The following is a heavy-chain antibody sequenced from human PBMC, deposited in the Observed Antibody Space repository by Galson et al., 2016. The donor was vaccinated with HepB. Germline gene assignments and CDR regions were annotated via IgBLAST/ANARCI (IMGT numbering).Heavy chain of an antibody. CDR1: GFTFKNYG. CDR3: AKGGTPDDQTVNYAMDV. CDR2: VWFDESNK. Sequence: SLRLSCAASGFTFKNYGMHWVRQAPGKGLEWVAAVWFDESNKYYADSVTGRFTISRDNSKNTLYLQMNRLRAEDTAVYYCAKGGTPDDQTVNYAMDVWGQGTTVTVSS. V-gene: IGHV3-33*06. D-gene: IGHD2-15*01. J-gene: IGHJ6*02.